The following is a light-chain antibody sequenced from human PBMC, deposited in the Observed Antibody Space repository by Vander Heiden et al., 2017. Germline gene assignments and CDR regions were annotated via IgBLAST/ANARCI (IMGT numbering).Light chain of an antibody. CDR2: AAS. V-gene: IGKV1-39*01. CDR3: QQSDRTPYT. CDR1: QSISSY. Sequence: DIQMTQSPSSLSASVGDRVTIPCRASQSISSYLNWYQQKPGKAPKLLIYAASSLQSGVPSRFSGSGSGTDFTLTISSLQPEDFATYYCQQSDRTPYTCGQGTKLEIK. J-gene: IGKJ2*01.